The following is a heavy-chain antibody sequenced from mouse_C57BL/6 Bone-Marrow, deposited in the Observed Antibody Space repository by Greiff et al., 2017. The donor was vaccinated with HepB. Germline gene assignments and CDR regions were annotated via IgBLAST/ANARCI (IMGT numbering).Heavy chain of an antibody. V-gene: IGHV10-1*01. CDR1: GFSFNTYA. D-gene: IGHD2-3*01. J-gene: IGHJ3*01. CDR3: VRRYDGYYGFAY. CDR2: IRSKSNNYAT. Sequence: EVQLVESGGGLVQPKGSLKLSCAASGFSFNTYAMNWVRQAPGKGLEWVARIRSKSNNYATYYADSVKDRFTISRDDSESMLYLQMNNLKTEDTAMYYCVRRYDGYYGFAYWGQGTLVTVSA.